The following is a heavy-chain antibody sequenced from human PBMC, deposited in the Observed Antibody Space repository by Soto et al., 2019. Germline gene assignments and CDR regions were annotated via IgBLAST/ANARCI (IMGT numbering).Heavy chain of an antibody. J-gene: IGHJ4*02. CDR3: ARDGATYYYDSSGYYNPYYFDY. V-gene: IGHV3-21*02. D-gene: IGHD3-22*01. CDR2: ISSSSSYI. Sequence: EVQLLESGGGLVQPGGSLRLSCTASGLPHSSFAMMWVRQAPGKGLECVSSISSSSSYIYYADSVKGRFTISRDNAKNSLYLQMNSLRAEDTAVYYCARDGATYYYDSSGYYNPYYFDYWGQGTLVTVSS. CDR1: GLPHSSFA.